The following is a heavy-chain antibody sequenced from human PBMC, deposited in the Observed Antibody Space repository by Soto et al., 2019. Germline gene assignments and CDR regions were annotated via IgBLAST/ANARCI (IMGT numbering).Heavy chain of an antibody. D-gene: IGHD6-19*01. J-gene: IGHJ4*02. CDR1: GYTFTGYA. V-gene: IGHV1-3*01. Sequence: ASVKVSCKASGYTFTGYAMHWVRQAPGQRLEWMGWINAGNGNTKYSQKFQGRVTITRDTSASTAYMELSSLRSEDTAAYYCGRAVAVAADFDYWGQGPMATVST. CDR3: GRAVAVAADFDY. CDR2: INAGNGNT.